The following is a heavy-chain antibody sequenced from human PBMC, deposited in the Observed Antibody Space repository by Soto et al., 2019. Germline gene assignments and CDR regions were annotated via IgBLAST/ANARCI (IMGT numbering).Heavy chain of an antibody. CDR1: GFTLSSYD. J-gene: IGHJ6*02. CDR3: TRKTPPTGMEV. Sequence: EVQLVESGGGLVQPGGSLRLSCAASGFTLSSYDIHWVRQATGEGLAWVSGIGSGGDTHYADSAKGRFIISREDGKNSLYLQMNNLRVGDMAVYYCTRKTPPTGMEVWGQGATVTVSS. CDR2: IGSGGDT. D-gene: IGHD3-9*01. V-gene: IGHV3-13*01.